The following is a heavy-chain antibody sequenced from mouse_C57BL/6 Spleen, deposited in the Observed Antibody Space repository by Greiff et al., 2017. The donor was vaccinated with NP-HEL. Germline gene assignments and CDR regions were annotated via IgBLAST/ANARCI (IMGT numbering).Heavy chain of an antibody. J-gene: IGHJ4*01. D-gene: IGHD2-10*02. CDR1: GFSLTSYA. CDR3: ARKNGYGKVYAMDY. Sequence: VKLVESGPGLVAPSQSLSITCTVSGFSLTSYAISWVRQPPGKGLEWLGVIWTGGGTNYNSALKSRLSISKDNSKSQVFLKMNSLQTDDTARYYGARKNGYGKVYAMDYWGQGTSVTVSS. V-gene: IGHV2-9-1*01. CDR2: IWTGGGT.